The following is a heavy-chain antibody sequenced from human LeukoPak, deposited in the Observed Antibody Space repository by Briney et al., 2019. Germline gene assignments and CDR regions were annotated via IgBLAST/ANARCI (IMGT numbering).Heavy chain of an antibody. Sequence: PGGSLRLSCTGSGFTVSSNSISWVRQAPGQGLEWVSFIYSDNTHYSDSVKGRFTISRDNSKNTLYLQMNSLRAEDTAVYSCARDKTRGLGYSYSKSGSYFDYWGQGTLVTVSS. CDR1: GFTVSSNS. D-gene: IGHD5-18*01. J-gene: IGHJ4*02. V-gene: IGHV3-53*01. CDR2: IYSDNT. CDR3: ARDKTRGLGYSYSKSGSYFDY.